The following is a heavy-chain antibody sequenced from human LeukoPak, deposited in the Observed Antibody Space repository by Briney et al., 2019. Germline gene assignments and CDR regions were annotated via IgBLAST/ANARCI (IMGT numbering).Heavy chain of an antibody. J-gene: IGHJ2*01. D-gene: IGHD3-22*01. CDR1: GGSISTYY. CDR3: AREQYDSSGYFFLDL. CDR2: IHYSGGT. V-gene: IGHV4-59*01. Sequence: PSETLSLTCTVSGGSISTYYWSWIRQPPGKGLEWIGYIHYSGGTNYNPSLKSRVTISVDTSKNQFSLKLSSVTAADTAVYYCAREQYDSSGYFFLDLWGRGTLVTVSS.